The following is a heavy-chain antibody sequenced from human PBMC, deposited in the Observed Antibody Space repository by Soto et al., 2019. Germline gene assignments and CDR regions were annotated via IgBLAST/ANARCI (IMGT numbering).Heavy chain of an antibody. J-gene: IGHJ4*02. CDR2: ISGSGDST. CDR3: AKWEGAKSGSSDY. V-gene: IGHV3-23*01. CDR1: RFTFSSYS. Sequence: EVQLLESGGGLVQPGGSLRLSCAASRFTFSSYSMTWVRQAPGKGLEWVSAISGSGDSTFYADSVKGRFTISRDNAKNTLYLQLNSLRAEDTAVYYCAKWEGAKSGSSDYWGQGTLVTVSS. D-gene: IGHD1-26*01.